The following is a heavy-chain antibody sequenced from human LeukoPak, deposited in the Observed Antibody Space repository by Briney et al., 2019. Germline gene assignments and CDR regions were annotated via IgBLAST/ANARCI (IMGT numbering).Heavy chain of an antibody. V-gene: IGHV1-2*02. CDR1: GYTFTGYY. J-gene: IGHJ4*02. D-gene: IGHD3-16*02. Sequence: ASVNVSCKASGYTFTGYYMHWVRQAPGQGLGWMGWINPNSGGTNYAQKFQGRVTMTRDTSISTAYMELSRLRSDDTAVYYCAREQPFMITFGGVIVNWGQGTLVTVSS. CDR3: AREQPFMITFGGVIVN. CDR2: INPNSGGT.